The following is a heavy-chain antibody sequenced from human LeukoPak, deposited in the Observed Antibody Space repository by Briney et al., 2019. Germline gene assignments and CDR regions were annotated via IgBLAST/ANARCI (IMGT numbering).Heavy chain of an antibody. D-gene: IGHD6-13*01. CDR3: AREGGVAAALSEYYYDYMDV. CDR1: GFTFSSYS. Sequence: GGSLRLSCAASGFTFSSYSMNWVRQAPGKGLEWVSSISSSSSYIYYADSVKGRFTISRDNAKNSLYLQMNSLRAEDTAVYYCAREGGVAAALSEYYYDYMDVWGKRTTVTASS. J-gene: IGHJ6*03. V-gene: IGHV3-21*01. CDR2: ISSSSSYI.